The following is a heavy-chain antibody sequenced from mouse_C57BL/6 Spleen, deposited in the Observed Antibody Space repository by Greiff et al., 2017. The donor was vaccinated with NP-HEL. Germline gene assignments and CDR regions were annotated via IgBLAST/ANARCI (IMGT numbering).Heavy chain of an antibody. J-gene: IGHJ2*01. Sequence: EVMLVESGEGLVKPGGSLKLSCAASGFTFSSYAMSWVRQTPEKRLEWVAYISSGGDYIYYADTVKGRFTISSDNARNTLYLQMSSLKSEDTAMYYCTREGGTTDYFDYWGQGTTLTVSS. CDR1: GFTFSSYA. V-gene: IGHV5-9-1*02. CDR2: ISSGGDYI. CDR3: TREGGTTDYFDY. D-gene: IGHD1-1*01.